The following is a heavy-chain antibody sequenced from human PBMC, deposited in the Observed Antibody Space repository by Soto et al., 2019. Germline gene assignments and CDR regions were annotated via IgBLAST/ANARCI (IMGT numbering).Heavy chain of an antibody. J-gene: IGHJ4*02. CDR3: ASGIQLWLRRINNGYSG. D-gene: IGHD5-18*01. CDR2: IIPMFGTA. CDR1: GGTFSTYA. V-gene: IGHV1-69*12. Sequence: QVQLVQSGAEVKKPESSVKVSCKAPGGTFSTYAISWVRQAPGQGLEWMGGIIPMFGTANYAQRFQDRVTITADESTNTVYMXXSSXRSEDTAVYFCASGIQLWLRRINNGYSGWGQGTLVTVS.